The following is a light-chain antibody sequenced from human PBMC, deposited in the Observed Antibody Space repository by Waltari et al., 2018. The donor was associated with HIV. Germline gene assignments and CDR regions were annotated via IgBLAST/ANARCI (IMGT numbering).Light chain of an antibody. CDR2: SNN. CDR3: ATWDDSLKGYV. Sequence: QSVLTQPPSASGTPGQRVTISCSGSSSNIGSNTVNWYEQLPGAAPKLLIYSNNQRPSGVPDRFSGSKSGTSASLAISGLHSDDEADYYCATWDDSLKGYVFGTGTKVTVL. CDR1: SSNIGSNT. J-gene: IGLJ1*01. V-gene: IGLV1-44*01.